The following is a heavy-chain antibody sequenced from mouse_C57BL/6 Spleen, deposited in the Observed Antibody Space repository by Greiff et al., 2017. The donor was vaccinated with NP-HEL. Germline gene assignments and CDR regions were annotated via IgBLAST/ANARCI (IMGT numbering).Heavy chain of an antibody. CDR1: GFTFSSYG. D-gene: IGHD1-1*01. Sequence: EVMLVESGGDLVKPGGSLKLSCAASGFTFSSYGMSWVRQTPDKRLEWVATISSGGSYTCYPDSVKGRFTISRDNAKNTLYLQMSSLKSEDTAMYYCARHSTSGYCDYWGQGTTLTVSS. J-gene: IGHJ2*01. CDR3: ARHSTSGYCDY. V-gene: IGHV5-6*01. CDR2: ISSGGSYT.